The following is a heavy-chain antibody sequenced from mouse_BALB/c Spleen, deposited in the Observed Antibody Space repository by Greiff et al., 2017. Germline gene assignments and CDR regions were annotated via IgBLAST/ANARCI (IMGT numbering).Heavy chain of an antibody. J-gene: IGHJ3*01. CDR3: ARGVYYDRQGFAY. CDR2: IYPGDGST. CDR1: GYTFTSYY. V-gene: IGHV1S56*01. Sequence: QVQLQQSGPELVKPGASVKMSCKASGYTFTSYYIHWVKQRPGQGLEWIGWIYPGDGSTKYNEKFKGKTTLTADKSSSTAYMLLSSLTSEDSAIYFCARGVYYDRQGFAYWGQGTLVTVSA. D-gene: IGHD2-4*01.